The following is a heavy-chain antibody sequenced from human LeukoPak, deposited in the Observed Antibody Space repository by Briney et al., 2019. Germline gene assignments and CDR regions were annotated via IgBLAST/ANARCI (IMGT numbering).Heavy chain of an antibody. D-gene: IGHD4-11*01. J-gene: IGHJ6*03. V-gene: IGHV4-59*01. CDR1: GGSISSYY. Sequence: PSETLSLTCTVSGGSISSYYWSWLRQPPGKGLEYIGYTHYSGSTNYNPSLKSRVTISLDTSGNQFSLKLSSVTAADTAVYYCASGRVSSSTWYSTYYYFFYMDFWGKGTTVTVSS. CDR3: ASGRVSSSTWYSTYYYFFYMDF. CDR2: THYSGST.